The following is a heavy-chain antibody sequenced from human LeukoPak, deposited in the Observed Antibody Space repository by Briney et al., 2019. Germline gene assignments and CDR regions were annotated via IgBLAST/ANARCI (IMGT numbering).Heavy chain of an antibody. CDR1: GFTFNNYW. Sequence: PGRSLRLSCAASGFTFNNYWMSWVRQAPGKGLEWVANIKQNASKTYYADSVKGRFTISRDDAENSLYLQMNSLRAEDTAVYYCARIPYSGTWYWFDPWGQGTLVTVSS. V-gene: IGHV3-7*03. D-gene: IGHD5-12*01. J-gene: IGHJ5*02. CDR2: IKQNASKT. CDR3: ARIPYSGTWYWFDP.